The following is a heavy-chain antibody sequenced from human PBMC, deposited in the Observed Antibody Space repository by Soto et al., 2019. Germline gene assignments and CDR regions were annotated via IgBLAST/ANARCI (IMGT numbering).Heavy chain of an antibody. V-gene: IGHV1-18*01. D-gene: IGHD3-22*01. CDR3: ARDEGSGYPDWFDP. Sequence: ASVKVSCKASGYTFTSYGISWVRQAPGQGLEWKGWISAYNSNTNYAQKLQGRDTMTTDTYTSTTYMEMRSMRSEDTDVYYCARDEGSGYPDWFDPWGQGTLVTVSS. CDR2: ISAYNSNT. J-gene: IGHJ5*02. CDR1: GYTFTSYG.